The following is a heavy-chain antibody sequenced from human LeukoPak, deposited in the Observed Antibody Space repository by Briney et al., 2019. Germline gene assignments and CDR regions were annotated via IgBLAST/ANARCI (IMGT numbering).Heavy chain of an antibody. CDR1: GFTFSSYA. V-gene: IGHV3-30-3*01. J-gene: IGHJ4*02. Sequence: GGSLRLSCAASGFTFSSYAMHWVRQAPGKGLEWVAVISYDGSNKYYADSVKGRFTISRDNSKNTLYLQMNSLRAEDTAVYFCAREGGNDFDYWGQGTLVTVSS. D-gene: IGHD4-23*01. CDR3: AREGGNDFDY. CDR2: ISYDGSNK.